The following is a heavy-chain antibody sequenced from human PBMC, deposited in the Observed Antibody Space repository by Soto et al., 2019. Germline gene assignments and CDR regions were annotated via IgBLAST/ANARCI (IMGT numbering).Heavy chain of an antibody. CDR1: GFTSSGSA. CDR3: TPYRAYAIAQIDY. D-gene: IGHD2-8*01. J-gene: IGHJ4*02. Sequence: RRLSCAASGFTSSGSAMHCVRQASGKGLEWVGRIRSKANSYATAYAASVKVRFTISRDHSKNTAYLKMNSLKTEDTAVYYCTPYRAYAIAQIDYWGQGTLVTVSS. CDR2: IRSKANSYAT. V-gene: IGHV3-73*01.